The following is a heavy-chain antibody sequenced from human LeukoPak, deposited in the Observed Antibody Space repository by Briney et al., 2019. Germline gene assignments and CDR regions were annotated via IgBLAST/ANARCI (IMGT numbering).Heavy chain of an antibody. D-gene: IGHD3-22*01. V-gene: IGHV3-23*01. CDR1: GFTFSSYA. J-gene: IGHJ4*02. Sequence: GGYLSLSCAASGFTFSSYAMSWVRLAPGKGLEWVSAISGSGGSTYYADSVKGRITISRDNSKNTLYLQMNSLRAEDTAVYYCAKDINYDIPFDYWGQGTLVTVSS. CDR2: ISGSGGST. CDR3: AKDINYDIPFDY.